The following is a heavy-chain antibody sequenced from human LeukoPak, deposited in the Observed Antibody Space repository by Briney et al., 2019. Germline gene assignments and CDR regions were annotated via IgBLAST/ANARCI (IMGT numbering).Heavy chain of an antibody. J-gene: IGHJ5*02. CDR1: GGSINSGKYY. D-gene: IGHD3-10*01. CDR2: IYASGST. Sequence: SQTLSLTCTVSGGSINSGKYYWGWIRQPAGKGLEWIGRIYASGSTNYNPSLKSRLTISIDKSRNQFSLMLTSVAAAHTAVYYCARGGVLTVPGEWFDPWGQGTLVTVSS. CDR3: ARGGVLTVPGEWFDP. V-gene: IGHV4-61*02.